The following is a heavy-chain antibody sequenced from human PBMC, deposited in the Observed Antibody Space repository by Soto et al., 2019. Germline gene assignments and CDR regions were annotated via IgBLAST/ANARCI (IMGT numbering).Heavy chain of an antibody. V-gene: IGHV3-30*03. CDR1: GFTFSSYG. CDR2: ISYDGSNK. CDR3: ARDWYDYWSASGRGLGY. Sequence: QVQLVESGGGVVQPGRSLRLSCAASGFTFSSYGMHWVRQAPGKGLEWVAVISYDGSNKYYADSVKGRFTISRDNSKNTLYVQMNSLRAEDTAVYCCARDWYDYWSASGRGLGYWGQGTLVTVSS. D-gene: IGHD3-3*01. J-gene: IGHJ4*02.